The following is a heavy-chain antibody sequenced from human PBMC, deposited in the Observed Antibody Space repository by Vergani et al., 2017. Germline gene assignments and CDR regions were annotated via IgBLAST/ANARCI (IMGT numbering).Heavy chain of an antibody. CDR2: IYYSGSP. D-gene: IGHD4-17*01. CDR3: ARGHYGDYVLHY. CDR1: GGSISSSSYY. Sequence: QVQLQESGPGLVKPSETLSLTCTVSGGSISSSSYYWGWIRQPPGKGLEWIGSIYYSGSPYYNPSLKSRVTISVDTSKNQFSLKLSSVTAADTAVYYCARGHYGDYVLHYWGQGTLVTVSS. V-gene: IGHV4-39*07. J-gene: IGHJ4*02.